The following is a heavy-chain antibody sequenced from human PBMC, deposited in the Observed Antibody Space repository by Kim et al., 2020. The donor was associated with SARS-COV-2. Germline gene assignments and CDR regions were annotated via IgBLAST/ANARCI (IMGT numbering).Heavy chain of an antibody. CDR3: AKVAYDSSGYYWPYWYFDL. Sequence: GGSLRLSCAASGFTFSSYAMSWVRQAPGKGLEWVSAISGSGGSTYYADSVKGRFTISRDNSKNTLYLQMNSLRAEDTAVYYCAKVAYDSSGYYWPYWYFDLWGRGTLVTVSS. CDR2: ISGSGGST. V-gene: IGHV3-23*01. CDR1: GFTFSSYA. D-gene: IGHD3-22*01. J-gene: IGHJ2*01.